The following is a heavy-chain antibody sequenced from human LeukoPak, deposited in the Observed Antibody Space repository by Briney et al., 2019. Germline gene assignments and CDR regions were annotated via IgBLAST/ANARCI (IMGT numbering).Heavy chain of an antibody. D-gene: IGHD1-26*01. CDR3: ARVGSSGIVGATKGADAFDI. CDR2: ISAYNGNT. CDR1: GYTFTSYG. J-gene: IGHJ3*02. V-gene: IGHV1-18*01. Sequence: ASVKVSCKASGYTFTSYGISWGRQAPGQGLEWMGWISAYNGNTNYAQKLQGRVTMTTDTSTSTAYMELRSLRSDDTAVYYCARVGSSGIVGATKGADAFDIWGQGTMVTVSS.